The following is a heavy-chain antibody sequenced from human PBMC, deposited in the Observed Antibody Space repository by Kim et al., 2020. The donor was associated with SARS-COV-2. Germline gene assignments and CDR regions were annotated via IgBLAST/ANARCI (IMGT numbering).Heavy chain of an antibody. CDR3: AKGIVATMGQWLVDEFD. J-gene: IGHJ4*01. V-gene: IGHV3-30*18. Sequence: GGSLRLSCAASGFTFSSYGMHWVRQAPGKGLEWVAVISYDGSNKYYADSVKGRFTISRDNSKNTLYLQMNSLRAEDTAVYYCAKGIVATMGQWLVDEFD. D-gene: IGHD5-12*01. CDR2: ISYDGSNK. CDR1: GFTFSSYG.